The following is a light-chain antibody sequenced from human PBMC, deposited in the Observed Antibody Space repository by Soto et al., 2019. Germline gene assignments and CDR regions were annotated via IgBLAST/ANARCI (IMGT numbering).Light chain of an antibody. J-gene: IGKJ4*01. Sequence: EIVLTQSPGTLSLSPGERATLSCRASQNLSSSYLAWYQHEPGQAPRLLIYGTSSRATGIPDRFSGSRSGTDFTLTISRLEPEDFAVYYCQQYGSSPTFGGGTKVEIK. CDR3: QQYGSSPT. CDR1: QNLSSSY. V-gene: IGKV3-20*01. CDR2: GTS.